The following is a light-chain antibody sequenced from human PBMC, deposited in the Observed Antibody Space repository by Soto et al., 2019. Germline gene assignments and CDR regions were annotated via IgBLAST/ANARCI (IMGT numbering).Light chain of an antibody. J-gene: IGLJ1*01. V-gene: IGLV2-14*01. CDR1: SSDVGGYNY. Sequence: QSVLTQPASLSGSPGQSITISCTGTSSDVGGYNYASWYQQHPGKAPKFMIYEVSNRPSGVSNRFSGSKSGNTASLTISGLQAEDEADYYCSSYTSSNTYVFGTGTKVTVL. CDR3: SSYTSSNTYV. CDR2: EVS.